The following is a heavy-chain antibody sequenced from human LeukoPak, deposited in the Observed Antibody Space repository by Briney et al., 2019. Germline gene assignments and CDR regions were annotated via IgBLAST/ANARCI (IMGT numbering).Heavy chain of an antibody. CDR3: ARAGLGGSYSFDY. Sequence: PSQTLSLTCTVSGGSICSGSYYWSWIRQPAGKGLEWIGRIYTSGSTNYNPSLKSRVTISVDTSKNQFSLKLSSVTAADTAVYYCARAGLGGSYSFDYWGQGTLVTVSS. J-gene: IGHJ4*02. D-gene: IGHD1-26*01. CDR2: IYTSGST. CDR1: GGSICSGSYY. V-gene: IGHV4-61*02.